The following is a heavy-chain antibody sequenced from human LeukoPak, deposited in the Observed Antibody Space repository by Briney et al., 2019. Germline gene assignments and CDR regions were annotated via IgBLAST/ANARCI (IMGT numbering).Heavy chain of an antibody. Sequence: ASVKVSCKASGYTFINYGISWVRQAPGQGLEWMGWISAYNGNTNYAQKLQGRVTMTTDTSTSTAYMELRSLRSDDTAVYYCARDYDSSGYAWIWYYWGQGTLVTVSS. J-gene: IGHJ4*02. CDR2: ISAYNGNT. CDR3: ARDYDSSGYAWIWYY. D-gene: IGHD3-22*01. CDR1: GYTFINYG. V-gene: IGHV1-18*01.